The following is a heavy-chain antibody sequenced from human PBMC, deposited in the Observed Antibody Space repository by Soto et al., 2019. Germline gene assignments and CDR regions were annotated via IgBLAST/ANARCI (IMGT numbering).Heavy chain of an antibody. V-gene: IGHV3-48*01. CDR3: ARWVDIITMVRGVIITSDY. CDR2: ISSSSSTI. Sequence: EVQLVESGGGLVQPGGSLRLSCAASGFTFSSYSMNWVRQAPGKGLEWVSYISSSSSTIYYADSVKGRFTISRDNAKNSLYLQMNSLRAEDTAVYYCARWVDIITMVRGVIITSDYWGQGTLVTVSS. D-gene: IGHD3-10*01. CDR1: GFTFSSYS. J-gene: IGHJ4*02.